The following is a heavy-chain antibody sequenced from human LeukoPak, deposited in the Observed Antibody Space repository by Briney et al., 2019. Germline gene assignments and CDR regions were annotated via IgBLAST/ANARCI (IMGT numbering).Heavy chain of an antibody. J-gene: IGHJ3*02. CDR1: GFTFSDYY. CDR2: ISSSSSYT. Sequence: PGGSLRLSCAAPGFTFSDYYMSWIRQAPGKGLEWVSYISSSSSYTNYADSVKGRFTISRDNAKNSLYLQMNSLRAEDTAVYYCAREFGDYYDSSGYWVRAFDIWGQGTMVTVSS. CDR3: AREFGDYYDSSGYWVRAFDI. D-gene: IGHD3-22*01. V-gene: IGHV3-11*05.